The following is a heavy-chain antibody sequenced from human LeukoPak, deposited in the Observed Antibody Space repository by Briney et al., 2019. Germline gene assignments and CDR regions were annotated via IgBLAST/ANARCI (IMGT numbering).Heavy chain of an antibody. CDR3: ARDYYDSSGYRDY. J-gene: IGHJ4*02. CDR2: IYSGGST. D-gene: IGHD3-22*01. V-gene: IGHV3-53*01. CDR1: GXTVSSNY. Sequence: PGGSLRLSCAASGXTVSSNYMSWVRQAPGKGQEWVSVIYSGGSTYYADSVKGRFTISRDNSKNTLYLQMNSLRAEDTAVYYCARDYYDSSGYRDYWGQGTLVTVSS.